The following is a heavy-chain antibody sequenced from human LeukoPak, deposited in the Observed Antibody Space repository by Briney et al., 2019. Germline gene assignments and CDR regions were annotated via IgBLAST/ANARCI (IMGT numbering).Heavy chain of an antibody. D-gene: IGHD3-16*01. V-gene: IGHV4-39*07. CDR2: IYYSGST. CDR1: GGSISSSSYY. Sequence: SETLSLTCTVSGGSISSSSYYWGWIRQPPGKGLEWIGSIYYSGSTYYNPSLKSRVTISVDTSKNQFSLKLSSVTAAGTAVYYCARAAGEWRYYFDYWGQGTLVTVSS. J-gene: IGHJ4*02. CDR3: ARAAGEWRYYFDY.